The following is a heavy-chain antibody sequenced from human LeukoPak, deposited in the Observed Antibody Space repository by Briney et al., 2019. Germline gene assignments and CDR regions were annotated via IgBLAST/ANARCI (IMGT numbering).Heavy chain of an antibody. CDR1: GFTFSSYS. Sequence: KPGGSLRLSCAASGFTFSSYSMNWVRQAPGKGLEWVSSISSSSSYIYYADSVKGRFTISRDNAKNSLYLQMNSLRAEDTAVYNCARGRAGYSQLPGVYYWGQGTLVTVSS. J-gene: IGHJ4*02. V-gene: IGHV3-21*01. CDR2: ISSSSSYI. CDR3: ARGRAGYSQLPGVYY. D-gene: IGHD6-6*01.